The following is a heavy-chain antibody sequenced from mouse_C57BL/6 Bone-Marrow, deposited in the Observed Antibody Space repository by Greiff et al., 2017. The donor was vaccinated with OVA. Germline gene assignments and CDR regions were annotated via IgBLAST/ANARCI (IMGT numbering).Heavy chain of an antibody. V-gene: IGHV5-2*01. Sequence: EVHLVESGGGLVQPGESLKLSCESNEYEFPSHDMSWVRKTPEKRLELVAAINSDGGSTYYPDTMERRFIISRDNTKKTLYLQMSSLRSEDTALYYCARQLYYDYDDAYAMDYWGQGTSVTVSS. CDR3: ARQLYYDYDDAYAMDY. D-gene: IGHD2-4*01. CDR2: INSDGGST. J-gene: IGHJ4*01. CDR1: EYEFPSHD.